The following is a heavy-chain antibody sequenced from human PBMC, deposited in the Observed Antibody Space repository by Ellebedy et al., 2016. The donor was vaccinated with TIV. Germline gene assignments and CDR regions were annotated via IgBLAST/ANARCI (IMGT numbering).Heavy chain of an antibody. J-gene: IGHJ4*02. CDR2: IYYRGNT. V-gene: IGHV4-31*03. Sequence: SETLSLTXTVSGGSISSGSDYWSWIRQHPGKGLEWIGYIYYRGNTYYNPSLKSRVTISVDTSKNQFSLKLSSVTAADTAVYYCARDLDYGGNSRGGHFDYWGQGTLVTVSS. CDR3: ARDLDYGGNSRGGHFDY. CDR1: GGSISSGSDY. D-gene: IGHD4-23*01.